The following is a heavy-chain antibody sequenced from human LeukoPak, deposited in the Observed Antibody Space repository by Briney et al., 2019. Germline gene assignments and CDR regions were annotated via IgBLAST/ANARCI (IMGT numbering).Heavy chain of an antibody. Sequence: SETLSLTCTVSGGSISSYYWTWIRQPPGKGLEWIGYINDSGTTYYKSSLKSRVTISVDTSKNQFSLKLNSVTAADSAVYYCAIYYGDFDCWGQGTLVTVSP. D-gene: IGHD4-17*01. CDR2: INDSGTT. CDR3: AIYYGDFDC. J-gene: IGHJ4*02. V-gene: IGHV4-4*09. CDR1: GGSISSYY.